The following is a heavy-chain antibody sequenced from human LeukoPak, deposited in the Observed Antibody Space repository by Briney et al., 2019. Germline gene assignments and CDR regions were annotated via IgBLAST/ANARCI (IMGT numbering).Heavy chain of an antibody. D-gene: IGHD3-3*01. CDR2: ISGSGGRT. Sequence: GGSLRLSCAASGFTFSSYAMSWVRQAPGKGLEWVSAISGSGGRTYYADSVKGRFTISRDNSKNTLFLQMNSLRAEDTAVYYCARAGGRGVTIFGVYSRWFDPWGQGTLVTVSS. CDR1: GFTFSSYA. J-gene: IGHJ5*02. V-gene: IGHV3-23*01. CDR3: ARAGGRGVTIFGVYSRWFDP.